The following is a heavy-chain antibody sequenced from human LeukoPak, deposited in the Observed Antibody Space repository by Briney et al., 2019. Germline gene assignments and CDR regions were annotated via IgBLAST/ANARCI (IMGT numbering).Heavy chain of an antibody. Sequence: GGSLRLSCAASGFTVSSNYMSWVRQAPGKGLEWVSVIYSGGSTYYADSVKGRFTISRDNSKNTLYLQMNSLRAEDTAVYYCARPHYDILTGYYYWGQGTLVTVSS. CDR3: ARPHYDILTGYYY. CDR1: GFTVSSNY. D-gene: IGHD3-9*01. V-gene: IGHV3-53*01. CDR2: IYSGGST. J-gene: IGHJ4*02.